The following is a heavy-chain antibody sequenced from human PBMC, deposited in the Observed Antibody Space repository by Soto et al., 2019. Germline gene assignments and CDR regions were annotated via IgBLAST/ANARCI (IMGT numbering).Heavy chain of an antibody. CDR2: ISYDGSNK. Sequence: QVQLVESGGGVVQPGRSLRLSCAASGFTFSSYGMHWVRQAPGKGLEWVAVISYDGSNKYYADSVKGRFTISRDNSKNTLYLEMNSLRAEDTAVYYCAKEELDSSGGPDYWCQGTLVTVSS. J-gene: IGHJ4*02. CDR3: AKEELDSSGGPDY. D-gene: IGHD3-22*01. CDR1: GFTFSSYG. V-gene: IGHV3-30*18.